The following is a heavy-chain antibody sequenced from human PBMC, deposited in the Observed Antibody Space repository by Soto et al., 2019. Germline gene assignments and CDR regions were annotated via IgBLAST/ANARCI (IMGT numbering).Heavy chain of an antibody. J-gene: IGHJ6*02. CDR1: GFTFSKFV. CDR2: ITETGGDT. CDR3: TKASPDRHHMDV. V-gene: IGHV3-23*01. Sequence: LRLSCAASGFTFSKFVMRWVRQTPGKGLEWVSTITETGGDTYYTDSVKGRFTISRDNSKNTLYLQMTSLRAEDTALYYCTKASPDRHHMDVWGQGTTVTVSS.